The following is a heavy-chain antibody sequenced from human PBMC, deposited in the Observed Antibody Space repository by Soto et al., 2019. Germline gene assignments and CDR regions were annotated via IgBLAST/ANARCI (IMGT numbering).Heavy chain of an antibody. D-gene: IGHD1-26*01. CDR2: IIPIFGTA. J-gene: IGHJ6*02. CDR3: ARDEGSYYSGVDYGMDV. V-gene: IGHV1-69*01. Sequence: QVQLVQSGAEVKKPGSSAKVSCKASGGTFSSYAISWVRQAPGQGLEWMGGIIPIFGTANYAQKFQGRVTITADESTSTAYMELSSLRSEDTAVYYCARDEGSYYSGVDYGMDVWGQGTTVTVSS. CDR1: GGTFSSYA.